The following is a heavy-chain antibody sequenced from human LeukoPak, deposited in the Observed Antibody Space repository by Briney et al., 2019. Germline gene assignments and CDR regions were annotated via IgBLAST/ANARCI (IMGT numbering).Heavy chain of an antibody. CDR2: IYTSGNT. D-gene: IGHD3-10*01. CDR3: ARVTYYYGSGSYGSFDY. J-gene: IGHJ4*02. V-gene: IGHV4-39*07. Sequence: SETLSLTCTVSGGSISSSSYYWGWIRQPPGKGLEWIGRIYTSGNTNYNPSLKSRVTISVDTSKNQFSLKLSSVTAADTAVYYCARVTYYYGSGSYGSFDYWGQGTLVTVSS. CDR1: GGSISSSSYY.